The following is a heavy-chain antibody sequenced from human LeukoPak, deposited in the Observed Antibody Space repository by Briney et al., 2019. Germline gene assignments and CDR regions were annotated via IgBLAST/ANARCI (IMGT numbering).Heavy chain of an antibody. CDR3: AREYCSSTSCSNY. J-gene: IGHJ4*02. CDR1: GGTFSSYA. V-gene: IGHV1-69*13. D-gene: IGHD2-2*01. Sequence: SVKVSCKASGGTFSSYAISCGRQTPGQGVEWMGGNIHVFGTANYAQKFQGRVTITADESTSTAYMELSSLRSEDTAVYYCAREYCSSTSCSNYWGQGTLVTVSS. CDR2: NIHVFGTA.